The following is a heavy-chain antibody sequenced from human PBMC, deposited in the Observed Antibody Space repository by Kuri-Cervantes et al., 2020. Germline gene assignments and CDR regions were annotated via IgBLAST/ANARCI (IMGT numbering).Heavy chain of an antibody. D-gene: IGHD6-13*01. CDR3: ARIAAAAGMSYYYYGMDV. CDR2: IYWNDDK. CDR1: GFSLSTSGVG. J-gene: IGHJ6*02. V-gene: IGHV2-5*01. Sequence: SGPTLVKPTQTLTLTCTFSGFSLSTSGVGVGWIRQPPGKALEWLALIYWNDDKRYSPSLKSRLTIIKDTSKNQVVLTMTNMDPVDTATYYCARIAAAAGMSYYYYGMDVWGQGTTVTVSS.